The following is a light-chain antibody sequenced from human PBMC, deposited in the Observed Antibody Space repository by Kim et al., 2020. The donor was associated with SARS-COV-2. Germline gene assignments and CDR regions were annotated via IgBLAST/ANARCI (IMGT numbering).Light chain of an antibody. Sequence: SYELTQPPSVSVAPGKTAMITCGGDNIERKGVHWYQQKSGQAPVLVMYYDSDRPSGIPERFSGSNSGDTATLTISRVEAGDEAHFYCQVWDSRGNRPSFGGGTQLTVL. CDR3: QVWDSRGNRPS. V-gene: IGLV3-21*04. CDR1: NIERKG. J-gene: IGLJ2*01. CDR2: YDS.